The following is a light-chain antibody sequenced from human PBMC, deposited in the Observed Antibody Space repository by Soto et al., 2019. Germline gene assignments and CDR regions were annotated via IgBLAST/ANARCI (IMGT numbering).Light chain of an antibody. Sequence: EIVLTQSPGTLSLSPGERATLSCRASQSVSSSSLAWYQQKRGRAPRLLIYGASSRATGVPDRFSGSGSGTDFTLTISRLEPEDLAVYYCQQYWSSPWTFGQGTKVDLK. CDR1: QSVSSSS. CDR2: GAS. CDR3: QQYWSSPWT. J-gene: IGKJ1*01. V-gene: IGKV3-20*01.